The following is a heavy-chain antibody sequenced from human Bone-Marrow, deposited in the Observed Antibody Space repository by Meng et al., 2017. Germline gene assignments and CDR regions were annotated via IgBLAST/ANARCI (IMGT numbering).Heavy chain of an antibody. J-gene: IGHJ4*02. D-gene: IGHD3-3*01. CDR3: ARDLGWVLFDY. V-gene: IGHV3-74*01. CDR2: IVSDGGIT. CDR1: GFNFGDYI. Sequence: VEVVESVGGLVQPGGSLRPSCGASGFNFGDYIMHWVRQSPGKGLEWISRIVSDGGITTYADSVKGRFTISRDNAKNTLYLEMNSLGAEDTAVYYCARDLGWVLFDYWGQGALVTVSS.